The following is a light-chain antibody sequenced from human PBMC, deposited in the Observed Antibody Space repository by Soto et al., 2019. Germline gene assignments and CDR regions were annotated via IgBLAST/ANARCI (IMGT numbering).Light chain of an antibody. CDR3: TAYTSSSTLYV. J-gene: IGLJ1*01. V-gene: IGLV2-14*01. Sequence: QSALTQPASVSGSPGQSITISCTGTSSDIGSYNFVSWYQYLPGKAPKLMIYEVSNRPSGVSNRFSGSKSGNTASLTISGLQAEDEADDYCTAYTSSSTLYVFGTGTKVTVL. CDR2: EVS. CDR1: SSDIGSYNF.